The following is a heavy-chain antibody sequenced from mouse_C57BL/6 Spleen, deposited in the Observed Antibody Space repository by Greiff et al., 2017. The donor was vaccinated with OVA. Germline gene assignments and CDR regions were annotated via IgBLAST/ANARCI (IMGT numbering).Heavy chain of an antibody. D-gene: IGHD1-1*01. Sequence: VKLQQSGAELVKPGASVKISCKASGYAFSSYWMNWVKQRPGKGLEWIGQIYPGDGDTNYNGKFKGKATLTADKSSSTAYMQLSSLTSEDSAVYFCAPYGSFSLYAMDYWGQGTSVTVSS. CDR3: APYGSFSLYAMDY. CDR2: IYPGDGDT. CDR1: GYAFSSYW. V-gene: IGHV1-80*01. J-gene: IGHJ4*01.